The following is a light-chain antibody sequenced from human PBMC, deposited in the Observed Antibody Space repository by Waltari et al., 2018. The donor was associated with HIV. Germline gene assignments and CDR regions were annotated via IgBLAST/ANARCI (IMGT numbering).Light chain of an antibody. CDR3: SSFAPTNKFYVL. CDR2: EVT. CDR1: STDIGGYNY. Sequence: QSTLPQPPSASGSPGQSVTISCTGTSTDIGGYNYVSRYQQHPGKAPKLIMTEVTTRPSGVPDRFSGSKSGNTASLTVSGLQADDEALYYCSSFAPTNKFYVLFGGGTTLTVL. J-gene: IGLJ2*01. V-gene: IGLV2-8*01.